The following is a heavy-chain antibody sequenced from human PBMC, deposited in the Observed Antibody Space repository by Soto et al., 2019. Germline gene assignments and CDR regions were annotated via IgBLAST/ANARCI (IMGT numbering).Heavy chain of an antibody. CDR3: EREDVSHYSHISDY. D-gene: IGHD3-10*01. J-gene: IGHJ4*02. Sequence: PSETLSLTCTVSGGSISGFYWSWIRQPAGKGLEWIGRISGSGSSDYNPSLKSRVTMSADTSKNQFSLKLSSVTAADTAVYYCEREDVSHYSHISDYWGQGPQVTVPA. CDR2: ISGSGSS. CDR1: GGSISGFY. V-gene: IGHV4-4*07.